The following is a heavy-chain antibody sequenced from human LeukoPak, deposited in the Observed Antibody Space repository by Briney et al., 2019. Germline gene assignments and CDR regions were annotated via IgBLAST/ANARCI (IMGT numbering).Heavy chain of an antibody. CDR2: INKDGSEK. Sequence: GGSLRLSCAGSGFTFSSYWMRWVRQTPGKGLEWVANINKDGSEKYYMDSVRGRFTISRDNAKNSLSLQMNSLRVEDTAVYYCARELVVGPAEYFQNWGQGTLVTVSS. CDR1: GFTFSSYW. D-gene: IGHD2-8*02. J-gene: IGHJ1*01. CDR3: ARELVVGPAEYFQN. V-gene: IGHV3-7*01.